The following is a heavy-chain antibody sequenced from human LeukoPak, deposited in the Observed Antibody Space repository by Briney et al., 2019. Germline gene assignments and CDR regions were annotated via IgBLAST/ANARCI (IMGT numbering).Heavy chain of an antibody. J-gene: IGHJ5*02. Sequence: SETLSLTCTVSGGSISSGGYYWSWIRQHPGKGLEWIGYIYYSGSTYYNPSLKSRVTISVDASKNQFSLKLSSVTAADTAVYYCARGPRDWFDPWGQGTLVTVSS. CDR1: GGSISSGGYY. V-gene: IGHV4-31*03. CDR2: IYYSGST. CDR3: ARGPRDWFDP.